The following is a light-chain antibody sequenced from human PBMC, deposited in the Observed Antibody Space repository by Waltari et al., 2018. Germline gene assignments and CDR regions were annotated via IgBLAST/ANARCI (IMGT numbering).Light chain of an antibody. V-gene: IGLV2-14*01. Sequence: QSALTQPASVSGSPGQSITISCTGTSSDIGGYDYVSWYQQHPGKAPKLMIFDVSKRPSGVSNRFSGSKVGKTASLTISGLQAEDEADYYCSSYTSSSTLVFGGGTKLTVL. J-gene: IGLJ2*01. CDR2: DVS. CDR3: SSYTSSSTLV. CDR1: SSDIGGYDY.